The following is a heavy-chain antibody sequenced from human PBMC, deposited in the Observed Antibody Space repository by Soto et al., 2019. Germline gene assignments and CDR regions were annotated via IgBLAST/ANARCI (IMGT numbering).Heavy chain of an antibody. V-gene: IGHV1-2*04. D-gene: IGHD6-13*01. J-gene: IGHJ5*02. CDR2: INPNSGGT. Sequence: NLSWTGVGYGISVYYMRCLRKTPGQGLEWMGWINPNSGGTNYAQKFQGWVTMTRDTSISTAYMELSRLRSDDTAVYYCARSSRIAAAGTLRGRSWFVPWGQGTLVTVS. CDR1: GYGISVYY. CDR3: ARSSRIAAAGTLRGRSWFVP.